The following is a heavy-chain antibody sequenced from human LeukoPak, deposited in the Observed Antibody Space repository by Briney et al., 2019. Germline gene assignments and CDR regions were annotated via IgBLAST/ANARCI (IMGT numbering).Heavy chain of an antibody. J-gene: IGHJ4*02. CDR2: SAHSGST. CDR3: ARYYADINGYYYYYDY. Sequence: SETLSLTCTVSGASISSYYWSWIRQPPGKGLEWIGFSAHSGSTSYNPSLKSRVTISVDRSMNLFSLMLTSVTAADTAVYYCARYYADINGYYYYYDYWGQGTLVTVSS. D-gene: IGHD3-22*01. CDR1: GASISSYY. V-gene: IGHV4-59*01.